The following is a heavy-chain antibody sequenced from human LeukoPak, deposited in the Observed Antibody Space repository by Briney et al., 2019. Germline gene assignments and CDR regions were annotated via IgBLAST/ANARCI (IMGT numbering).Heavy chain of an antibody. CDR3: ARQSHLGSGGYQDAFDI. CDR2: IYYSGST. D-gene: IGHD2-15*01. Sequence: SETLSLTCTVSGGSMSYYYWSWIRQPPGKGLQWIGYIYYSGSTNYSPSLRSRVSMSVETSKNQFSLKLSAVTAADTAVYYCARQSHLGSGGYQDAFDIWGQGTMVTVSS. CDR1: GGSMSYYY. V-gene: IGHV4-59*01. J-gene: IGHJ3*02.